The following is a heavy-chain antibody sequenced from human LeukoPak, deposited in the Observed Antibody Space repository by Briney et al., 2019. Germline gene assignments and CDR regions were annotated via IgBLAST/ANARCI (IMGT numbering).Heavy chain of an antibody. V-gene: IGHV3-9*01. CDR1: GFTFDDYT. Sequence: PGGSLRLSCAASGFTFDDYTMHWVRQAPGKGLEWVSLISWNSGSIGYADSVKGRFTISRDNAKNSLYLQMNSLRAEDTALYYCAKDSSSWTAAGFDYWGQGTLVTVSS. J-gene: IGHJ4*02. CDR3: AKDSSSWTAAGFDY. CDR2: ISWNSGSI. D-gene: IGHD6-13*01.